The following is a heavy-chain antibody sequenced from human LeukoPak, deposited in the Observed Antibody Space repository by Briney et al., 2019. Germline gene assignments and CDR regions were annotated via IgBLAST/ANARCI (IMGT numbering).Heavy chain of an antibody. V-gene: IGHV4-34*01. CDR3: ARGEYSSSPGNWFDP. Sequence: PSETLSLTCAVYGGSFSGYYWSWIRQPPGKGLEWIGEINHSGSTNYNPSLKSRVTISVDTSKNQFSPKLSSVTAAGTAVYYCARGEYSSSPGNWFDPWGQGTLVTVSS. CDR1: GGSFSGYY. J-gene: IGHJ5*02. CDR2: INHSGST. D-gene: IGHD6-6*01.